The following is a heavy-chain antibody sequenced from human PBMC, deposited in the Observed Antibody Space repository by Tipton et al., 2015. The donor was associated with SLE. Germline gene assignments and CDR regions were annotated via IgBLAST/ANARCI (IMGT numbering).Heavy chain of an antibody. D-gene: IGHD4-17*01. CDR2: INHSGST. CDR3: ATRYGRSAFDI. Sequence: LRLSCAASGFTFSSYEMNWVRQPPGKGLEWIGEINHSGSTNYNPSLKSRVTISVDTSKNQFSLKLSSVTAADTAVYYCATRYGRSAFDIWGQGTMVTVSS. V-gene: IGHV4-34*08. J-gene: IGHJ3*02. CDR1: GFTFSSYE.